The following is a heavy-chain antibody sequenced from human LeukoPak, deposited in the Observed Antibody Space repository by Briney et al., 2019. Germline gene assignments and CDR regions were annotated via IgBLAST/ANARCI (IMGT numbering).Heavy chain of an antibody. V-gene: IGHV5-51*01. CDR2: IYPGDSDT. Sequence: GESLKISCKGSGYSFTNYWIGWVRQMPGKGLEWMGIIYPGDSDTRYSPSFQGQVTISADKSISTAYLQWSSLKASDTAMYYCARQGGDYWGAAYGMDVWGQGTTVTVSS. CDR3: ARQGGDYWGAAYGMDV. J-gene: IGHJ6*02. CDR1: GYSFTNYW. D-gene: IGHD4-17*01.